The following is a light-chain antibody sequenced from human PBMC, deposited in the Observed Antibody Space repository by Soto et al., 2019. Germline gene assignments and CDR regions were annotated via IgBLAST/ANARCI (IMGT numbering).Light chain of an antibody. CDR1: QSVSSN. V-gene: IGKV3-15*01. Sequence: EIVMTQSPATLSVSPGERATLSCSASQSVSSNLAWYQQKPGQAPRLLIYGASTRATGIPARFSGGGSGTEFALTISGLQSEDFAVYYCQQSNNWPRTFGQGTKVEIK. CDR3: QQSNNWPRT. J-gene: IGKJ1*01. CDR2: GAS.